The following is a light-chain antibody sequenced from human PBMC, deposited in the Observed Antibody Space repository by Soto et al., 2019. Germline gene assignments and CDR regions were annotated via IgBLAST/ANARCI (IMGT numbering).Light chain of an antibody. CDR3: HQRRDWSLT. V-gene: IGKV3-11*01. CDR1: QALDNF. Sequence: EIVLTQSPATLSLSPGERATLSCRASQALDNFLSWYQQKPGQAPRLLIYDTSNMATGIPARFSGSGSGTDFTLTISSLEPEDFAIYYCHQRRDWSLTFGGGTEVEIK. J-gene: IGKJ4*01. CDR2: DTS.